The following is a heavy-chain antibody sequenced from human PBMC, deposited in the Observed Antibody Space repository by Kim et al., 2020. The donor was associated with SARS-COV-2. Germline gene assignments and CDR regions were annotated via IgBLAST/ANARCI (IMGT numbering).Heavy chain of an antibody. CDR3: ARYRMGGAFDI. Sequence: GGSLRLSCATSGFTFSAYDMNWVRRAPGKGLEWLSFITKSSTTIYYADSVKGRFTISRDNAKNSLYLQMNSLRDEDTALYYCARYRMGGAFDIWGQGTMVTVSS. CDR2: ITKSSTTI. V-gene: IGHV3-48*02. D-gene: IGHD3-16*01. CDR1: GFTFSAYD. J-gene: IGHJ3*02.